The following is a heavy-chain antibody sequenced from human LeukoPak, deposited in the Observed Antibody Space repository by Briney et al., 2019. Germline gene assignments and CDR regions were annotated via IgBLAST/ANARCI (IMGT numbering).Heavy chain of an antibody. CDR3: ARVAYSSSWYPPFDY. CDR2: ISYDGSNQ. D-gene: IGHD6-13*01. V-gene: IGHV3-30*04. CDR1: GFTFSDYA. Sequence: GGSPRLSCAASGFTFSDYAMHWVRQAPGKGLEWVAIISYDGSNQYYADSVRGRFTFSRDNSKNTLYLQMNSLRAEDTAVYYCARVAYSSSWYPPFDYWGQGTLVTVSS. J-gene: IGHJ4*02.